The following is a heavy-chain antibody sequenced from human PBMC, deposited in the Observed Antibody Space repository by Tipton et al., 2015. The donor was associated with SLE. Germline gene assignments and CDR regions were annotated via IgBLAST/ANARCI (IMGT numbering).Heavy chain of an antibody. CDR3: ASHSSSLGLDY. J-gene: IGHJ4*02. Sequence: TLSLTCTVSGASIRSSYWSWIRQSPGKGLELIGYIYYTGSTSYYNPSLKSRVTMSVDTSNNQFSLKMTSVTAADTAMYYCASHSSSLGLDYWGQGTLVTVSS. D-gene: IGHD6-6*01. V-gene: IGHV4-59*08. CDR2: IYYTGSTS. CDR1: GASIRSSY.